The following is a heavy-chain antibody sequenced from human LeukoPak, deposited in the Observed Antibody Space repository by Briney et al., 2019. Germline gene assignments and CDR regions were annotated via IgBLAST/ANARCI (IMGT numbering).Heavy chain of an antibody. J-gene: IGHJ5*02. V-gene: IGHV4-38-2*01. CDR2: IYYSGST. CDR3: ASPSPAFDP. CDR1: GFTFSDYY. Sequence: LRLSCAASGFTFSDYYMSWIRQPPGKGLEWIGSIYYSGSTSYNPSLMSRVTISVDTSKNQFSLKLHSVTAADTAVYYCASPSPAFDPWGQGSLVTVSS.